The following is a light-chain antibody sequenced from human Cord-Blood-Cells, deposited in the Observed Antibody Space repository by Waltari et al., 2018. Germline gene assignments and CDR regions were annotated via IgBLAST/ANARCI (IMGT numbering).Light chain of an antibody. J-gene: IGLJ3*02. V-gene: IGLV7-43*01. CDR3: LLYYGGAQLWV. Sequence: QTVVTQAPSLTVSPGGTVTLTCASSTGAVTSGYYPNWFQQKPGQAPRPLIYSTSNKHSWTPARFSGSLLGGKAALTLSGVQPEDEAEYYCLLYYGGAQLWVFGGGTKLTVL. CDR2: STS. CDR1: TGAVTSGYY.